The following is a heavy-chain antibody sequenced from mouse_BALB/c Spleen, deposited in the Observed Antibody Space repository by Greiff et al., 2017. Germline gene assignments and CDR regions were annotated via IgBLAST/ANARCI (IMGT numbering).Heavy chain of an antibody. CDR1: GFTFSSYG. CDR3: ARQLGPIYYAMDY. Sequence: EVQVVESGGDLVKPGGSLKLSCAASGFTFSSYGMSWVRQTPDKRLEWVATISSGGSYTYYPDSVKGRFTISRDNAKNTLYLQMSSLKSEDTAMYYCARQLGPIYYAMDYWGQGTSVTVSS. D-gene: IGHD3-1*01. J-gene: IGHJ4*01. V-gene: IGHV5-6*01. CDR2: ISSGGSYT.